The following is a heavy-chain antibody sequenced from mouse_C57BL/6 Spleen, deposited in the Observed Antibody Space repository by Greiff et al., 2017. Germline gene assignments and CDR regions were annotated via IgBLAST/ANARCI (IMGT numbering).Heavy chain of an antibody. Sequence: EVQLLESGPGLVKPSQSLSLTCSVTGYSITSGYYWNWILQFPGNKLEWMGYISYDGSNNYNPSLKNRISITRDTSKNQFFLKLNSVTTEDTATYYCARDPPHYYGSSGGYFDVWGTGTTVTVSS. D-gene: IGHD1-1*01. J-gene: IGHJ1*03. V-gene: IGHV3-6*01. CDR1: GYSITSGYY. CDR2: ISYDGSN. CDR3: ARDPPHYYGSSGGYFDV.